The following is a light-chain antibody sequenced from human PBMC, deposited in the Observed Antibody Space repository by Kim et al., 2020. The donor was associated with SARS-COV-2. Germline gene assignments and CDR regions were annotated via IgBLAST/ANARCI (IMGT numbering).Light chain of an antibody. Sequence: VSVGDRVTITCRASQSISSYLNWYQQKPVKAPKLLIYAASSLQSGVPSRFSGSGSGTDFTLTISSLQPEDFATYYCQQSYSTPWTFGQGTKVDIK. V-gene: IGKV1-39*01. J-gene: IGKJ1*01. CDR1: QSISSY. CDR3: QQSYSTPWT. CDR2: AAS.